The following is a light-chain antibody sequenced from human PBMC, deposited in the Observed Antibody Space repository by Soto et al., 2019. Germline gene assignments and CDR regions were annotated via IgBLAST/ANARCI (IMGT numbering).Light chain of an antibody. J-gene: IGKJ1*01. Sequence: DIQMTQSPSTLSASIGDRVTITCRVSQSISSWLAWYQQKPGKAPKLLIHKASNLESGVPSRFSGSGFGTEFTLTVSSLQPDDFATYYCQHYETYPWTFGQGTKV. CDR1: QSISSW. CDR3: QHYETYPWT. CDR2: KAS. V-gene: IGKV1-5*03.